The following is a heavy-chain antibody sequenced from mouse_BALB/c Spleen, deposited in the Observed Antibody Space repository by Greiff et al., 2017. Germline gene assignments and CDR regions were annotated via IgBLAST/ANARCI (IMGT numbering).Heavy chain of an antibody. CDR2: IRLKSDNYAT. CDR3: TGYRYDVAY. CDR1: GFTFSSYW. J-gene: IGHJ3*01. D-gene: IGHD2-14*01. Sequence: EVKLVESGGGLVQPGGSMKLSCVASGFTFSSYWMSWVRQSPEKGLEWVAEIRLKSDNYATHYAESVKGKFTISRDDSKSRLYLQMNSLRAEDTGIYYCTGYRYDVAYWGQGTLVTVSA. V-gene: IGHV6-6*02.